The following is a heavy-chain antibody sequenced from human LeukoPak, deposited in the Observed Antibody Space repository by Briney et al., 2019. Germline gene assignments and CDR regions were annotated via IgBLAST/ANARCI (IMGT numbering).Heavy chain of an antibody. J-gene: IGHJ6*03. CDR3: ARDVDRIGARPDNYDYYHMDV. D-gene: IGHD6-6*01. CDR1: GYTFTSYG. Sequence: ASVKVSCKASGYTFTSYGISWVRQAPGQGLEWMGWISAYNGNTHYAQKLQGRVTMTTDTSTTTAYMELRSLRSDDTAVYYCARDVDRIGARPDNYDYYHMDVWGKGTTVTVSS. CDR2: ISAYNGNT. V-gene: IGHV1-18*01.